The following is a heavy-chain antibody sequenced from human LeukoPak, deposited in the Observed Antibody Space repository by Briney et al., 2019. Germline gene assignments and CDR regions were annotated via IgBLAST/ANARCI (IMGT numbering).Heavy chain of an antibody. Sequence: GSLRPSWAAFGFTFRSYAMSWVRPAPGKGLEGVSNISGSGGSTYYADSVKGRFTISRDNSKNTLFLQMNSLRAEDTAVYYCAKELWIQLWYAYFDYWGQGTLVTVSS. CDR3: AKELWIQLWYAYFDY. J-gene: IGHJ4*02. CDR1: GFTFRSYA. CDR2: ISGSGGST. D-gene: IGHD5-18*01. V-gene: IGHV3-23*01.